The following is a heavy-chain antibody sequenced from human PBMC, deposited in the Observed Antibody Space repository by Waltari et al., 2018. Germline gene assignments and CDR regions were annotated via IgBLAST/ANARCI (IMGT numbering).Heavy chain of an antibody. V-gene: IGHV3-21*01. Sequence: EVQLVESGGDLVKPGGSLRLSCAASGFSFSSYPMNWVRQAPGKGLEWVSSISSSSTYISYADAVKGRFTISRDDAKNSLYLQMNSLRAEDTAFYYCTRDLYGSGGDWFDPWGQGTLVTVSS. CDR2: ISSSSTYI. J-gene: IGHJ5*02. CDR3: TRDLYGSGGDWFDP. CDR1: GFSFSSYP. D-gene: IGHD3-10*01.